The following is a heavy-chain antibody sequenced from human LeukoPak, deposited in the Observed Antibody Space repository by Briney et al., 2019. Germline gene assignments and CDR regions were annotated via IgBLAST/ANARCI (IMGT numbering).Heavy chain of an antibody. CDR2: IKGDGSGK. CDR1: GFTFSGSW. CDR3: TKNTHDY. V-gene: IGHV3-7*01. D-gene: IGHD1/OR15-1a*01. J-gene: IGHJ4*02. Sequence: GGSLRLSCAASGFTFSGSWMSGVRQAPGKGLEWVATIKGDGSGKFYVDSVKGRFAISRDDAKSSLFLQMDSLRSEDTAVYYCTKNTHDYWGRGTLVTVSS.